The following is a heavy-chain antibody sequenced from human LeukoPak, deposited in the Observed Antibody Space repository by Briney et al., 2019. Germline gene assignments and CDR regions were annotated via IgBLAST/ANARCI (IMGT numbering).Heavy chain of an antibody. CDR2: ISAYNGNT. CDR3: ARDTMVLGVINYYYYGMDV. Sequence: ASVKVSCKASGYTFTSYGTSWVRQAPGQGLEWMGWISAYNGNTNYAQKLQGRVTMTTDTSTSTAYMELRSLRSDDTAVCYCARDTMVLGVINYYYYGMDVWGQGTTVTVSS. D-gene: IGHD3-10*01. CDR1: GYTFTSYG. J-gene: IGHJ6*02. V-gene: IGHV1-18*01.